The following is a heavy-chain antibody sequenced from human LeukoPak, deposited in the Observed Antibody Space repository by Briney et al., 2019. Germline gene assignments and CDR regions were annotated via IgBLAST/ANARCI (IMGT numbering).Heavy chain of an antibody. Sequence: GGSLRRSCAASGFSFSDYYMNWIRQAPGKGLEWLSFISGSGNSIYYAHSVKGRFTISRDNANNSVHLQMNSLRADDTAVYYCTRDGLSLSSARFDPWGQGTLVTVSS. CDR1: GFSFSDYY. J-gene: IGHJ5*02. V-gene: IGHV3-11*01. D-gene: IGHD3-3*01. CDR2: ISGSGNSI. CDR3: TRDGLSLSSARFDP.